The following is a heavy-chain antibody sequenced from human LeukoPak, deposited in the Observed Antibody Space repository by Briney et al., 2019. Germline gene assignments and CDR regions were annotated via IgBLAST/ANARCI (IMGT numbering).Heavy chain of an antibody. V-gene: IGHV1-2*02. CDR3: ARAPYCSSTSCYEVWWFDP. D-gene: IGHD2-2*01. Sequence: ASVKVSCKASGYTFTGYYMHWVRQAPGQGLEWMGWINPNSGGTNYAQKFQGRVTMTRDTSTSTVYMELSSLRSEDTAVYYCARAPYCSSTSCYEVWWFDPWGQGTLVTVSS. CDR1: GYTFTGYY. J-gene: IGHJ5*02. CDR2: INPNSGGT.